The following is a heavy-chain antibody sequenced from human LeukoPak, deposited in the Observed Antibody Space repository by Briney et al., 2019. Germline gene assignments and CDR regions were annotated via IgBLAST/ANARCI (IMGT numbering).Heavy chain of an antibody. CDR2: IYYSGST. CDR1: GGSISSNSYY. Sequence: SETLSLTCAVSGGSISSNSYYWGWIRQPPGKGLEWIGSIYYSGSTYYNPSLKSRVTISVDTSKNQFSLKLSSVTAADTAVYYCARGPRLRWHYYYYYYMDVWGKGTTVTVSS. V-gene: IGHV4-39*01. J-gene: IGHJ6*03. CDR3: ARGPRLRWHYYYYYYMDV. D-gene: IGHD4-23*01.